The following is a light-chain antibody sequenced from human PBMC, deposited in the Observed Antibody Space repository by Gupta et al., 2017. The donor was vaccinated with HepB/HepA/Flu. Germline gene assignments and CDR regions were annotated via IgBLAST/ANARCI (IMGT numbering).Light chain of an antibody. Sequence: EIVMTQSPATLSVSPGERVTLSCRASQSVSGNLAWYQQKPGQAPRLLISGASARATGIPARFSGSGSGTEFTLTISSLQSEDFAVYYCQQYNNWPRTFGQGTKVEIK. CDR2: GAS. CDR3: QQYNNWPRT. V-gene: IGKV3-15*01. CDR1: QSVSGN. J-gene: IGKJ1*01.